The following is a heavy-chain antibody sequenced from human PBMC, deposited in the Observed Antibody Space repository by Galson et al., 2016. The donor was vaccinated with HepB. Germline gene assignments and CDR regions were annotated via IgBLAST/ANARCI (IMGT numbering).Heavy chain of an antibody. J-gene: IGHJ4*02. D-gene: IGHD4-17*01. Sequence: SVKVSCKASGYTFTTYYMHWVRQAPGQGLECMGIINPSSGATTYTQRLQGRVTMTRDTSTSTVYMELSSLRSEDTAVYYCARETVTSFYFDYWGQGTLVTVSS. CDR1: GYTFTTYY. CDR2: INPSSGAT. V-gene: IGHV1-46*01. CDR3: ARETVTSFYFDY.